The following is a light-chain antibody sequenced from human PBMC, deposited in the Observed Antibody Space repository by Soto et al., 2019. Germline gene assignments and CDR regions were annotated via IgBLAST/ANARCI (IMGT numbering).Light chain of an antibody. CDR2: GNS. Sequence: QSVLTQPPSVSGAPGQRVIISCTGSSSNIGAGYDVHWYQQLPGTAPKVLIYGNSNRPSGVPDRFSGSKSGTSASLAITGLQAEDEDAYYCQSSDSSMSVGVFGGGTKVTVL. CDR3: QSSDSSMSVGV. J-gene: IGLJ2*01. CDR1: SSNIGAGYD. V-gene: IGLV1-40*01.